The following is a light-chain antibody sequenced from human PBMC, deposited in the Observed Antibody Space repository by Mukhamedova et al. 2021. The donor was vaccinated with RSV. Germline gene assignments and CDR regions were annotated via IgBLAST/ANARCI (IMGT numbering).Light chain of an antibody. J-gene: IGKJ4*01. CDR3: MQASHTPLT. CDR2: LVS. Sequence: GQSPQLLIYLVSSRASGVPDRFSGRGSGTDFTLEISRVEAEDVGVYYCMQASHTPLTFGGGTKVEIK. V-gene: IGKV2-28*01.